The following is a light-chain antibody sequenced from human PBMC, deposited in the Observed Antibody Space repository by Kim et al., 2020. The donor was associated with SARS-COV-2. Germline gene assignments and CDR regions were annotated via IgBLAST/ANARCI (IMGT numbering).Light chain of an antibody. J-gene: IGKJ1*01. Sequence: PGDRATPSCMASQSVSSSYLAWYQQKPVQAPRLLIYGASSRATGIPDRFSGSGSGTDFTLTISRLEPEDFAVYYCQQYGTSPEWTFGQGTKVDIK. CDR2: GAS. CDR1: QSVSSSY. CDR3: QQYGTSPEWT. V-gene: IGKV3-20*01.